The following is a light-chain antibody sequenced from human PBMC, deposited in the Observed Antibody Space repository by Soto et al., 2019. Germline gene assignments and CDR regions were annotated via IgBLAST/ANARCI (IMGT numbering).Light chain of an antibody. CDR1: QSVSSSY. Sequence: EMVLTQSPGTLSLSPGERATLSCRASQSVSSSYLAWYQQKPGQAPRLIIYGASSRATGIPDRFSGSGSWTNFTLTIIRLEPEDYAVYYCQQYGSSPRTFGQGTKVEIK. CDR2: GAS. J-gene: IGKJ1*01. CDR3: QQYGSSPRT. V-gene: IGKV3-20*01.